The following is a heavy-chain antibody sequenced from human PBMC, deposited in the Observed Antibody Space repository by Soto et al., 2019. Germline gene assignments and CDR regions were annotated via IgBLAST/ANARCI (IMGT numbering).Heavy chain of an antibody. CDR3: ARAIATATFRGSYFDY. V-gene: IGHV1-69*13. CDR1: GGTFSSYA. Sequence: SVKVSCKASGGTFSSYAISWVRQAPGQGREWMGGIIPIFGTANYAQKFQGRVTITADESTSTAYMELSSLRSEDTAVYYCARAIATATFRGSYFDYWGQGTLVTVSS. J-gene: IGHJ4*02. CDR2: IIPIFGTA. D-gene: IGHD3-16*01.